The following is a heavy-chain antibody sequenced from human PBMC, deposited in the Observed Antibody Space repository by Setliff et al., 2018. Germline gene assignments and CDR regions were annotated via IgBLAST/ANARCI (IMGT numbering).Heavy chain of an antibody. CDR2: IYWDDDR. CDR3: AHMVITLYYFDY. V-gene: IGHV2-5*02. CDR1: GFSFSTSGVN. Sequence: SGPTLVNPTQTLTLTCNYSGFSFSTSGVNVGWIRQPPGKALEWLALIYWDDDRRYSPALRSRLTITKDTSKNQAVLTLANMDPVDTATYYCAHMVITLYYFDYWGQGALVTVSS. J-gene: IGHJ4*02. D-gene: IGHD3-22*01.